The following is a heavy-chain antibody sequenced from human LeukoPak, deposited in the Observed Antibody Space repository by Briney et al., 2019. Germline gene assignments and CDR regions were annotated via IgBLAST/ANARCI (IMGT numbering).Heavy chain of an antibody. CDR2: ISGSGGST. Sequence: GGSLRLSCAASGSTFSSYAMSWVRQAPGKGLEWVSAISGSGGSTYYADSVKGRFTISRDNSKNTLYLQMNSLRAEDTAVYYCARENGIAVAGIWGQGTLVTVSS. J-gene: IGHJ4*02. D-gene: IGHD6-19*01. CDR1: GSTFSSYA. CDR3: ARENGIAVAGI. V-gene: IGHV3-23*01.